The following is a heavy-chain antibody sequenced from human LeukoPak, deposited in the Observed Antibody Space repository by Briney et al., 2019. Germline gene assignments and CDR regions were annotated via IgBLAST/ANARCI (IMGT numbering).Heavy chain of an antibody. CDR2: INHSGST. CDR1: GYSISSGYY. D-gene: IGHD2-2*02. J-gene: IGHJ6*03. V-gene: IGHV4-38-2*01. Sequence: SETLSLTCAVPGYSISSGYYWGWTRQPPGKGLEWTGRINHSGSTYYNPSLKRRVTISVDTSKNQFSLKQSSVAAADTAVYYCARHVGGYCSSTSCYSGLYYMDVWGKGTTVTVSS. CDR3: ARHVGGYCSSTSCYSGLYYMDV.